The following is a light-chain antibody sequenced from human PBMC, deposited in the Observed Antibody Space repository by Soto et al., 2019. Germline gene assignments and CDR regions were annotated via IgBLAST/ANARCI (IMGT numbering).Light chain of an antibody. CDR3: QSYDSSLSGSV. J-gene: IGLJ3*02. Sequence: QSVLTQPPSVSGAPGQRVTISCTGSSSNIGAGYDVHWYQQLPGTAPKLLIYRNSNRPSGVPDRFSGSKSSTSASLAITGLQAEDEADDYCQSYDSSLSGSVFGGGTKLTVL. CDR1: SSNIGAGYD. V-gene: IGLV1-40*01. CDR2: RNS.